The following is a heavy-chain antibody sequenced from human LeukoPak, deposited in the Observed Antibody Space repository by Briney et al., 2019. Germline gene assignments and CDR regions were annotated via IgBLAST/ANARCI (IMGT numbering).Heavy chain of an antibody. D-gene: IGHD3-9*01. CDR3: ARTYYDILTGYNPYFDY. V-gene: IGHV3-30*02. Sequence: GGSLRLSCAASGFTFSSYGMHWVRQAPGKGLAWVTFIHHDGSNKYYADSVKGRFTISRDNSKNTLYLQMNSLRAEDTAVYYCARTYYDILTGYNPYFDYWGQGILVTVSS. CDR2: IHHDGSNK. J-gene: IGHJ4*02. CDR1: GFTFSSYG.